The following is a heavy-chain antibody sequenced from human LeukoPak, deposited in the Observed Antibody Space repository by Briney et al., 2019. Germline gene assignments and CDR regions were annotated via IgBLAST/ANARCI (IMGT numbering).Heavy chain of an antibody. D-gene: IGHD3-3*01. CDR1: GDSISSTSYY. Sequence: SETLSLTCTVSGDSISSTSYYWGWLRQPPGKGLEWIGSIYYIGNTYYNPSLKSRVTISVGTSKNQFSLNLTSVTAADTAVYCCARRRGSIFGVVIHYYFDYWGQGTLATVSS. CDR2: IYYIGNT. CDR3: ARRRGSIFGVVIHYYFDY. J-gene: IGHJ4*02. V-gene: IGHV4-39*01.